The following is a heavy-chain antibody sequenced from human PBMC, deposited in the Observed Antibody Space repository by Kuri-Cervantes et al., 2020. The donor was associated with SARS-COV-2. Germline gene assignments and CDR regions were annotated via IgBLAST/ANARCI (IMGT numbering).Heavy chain of an antibody. J-gene: IGHJ6*03. CDR1: GGTFSSYA. D-gene: IGHD5-18*01. Sequence: SVKVSCKASGGTFSSYAISWVRQAPGQGLDWMGGIIPIFGTANYAQKFQGRVTIIADESTSTAYMELSSLRSEDAAVYYCAVGADAAAPNSYYYYYMDVWCNETTVTVSS. CDR2: IIPIFGTA. V-gene: IGHV1-69*13. CDR3: AVGADAAAPNSYYYYYMDV.